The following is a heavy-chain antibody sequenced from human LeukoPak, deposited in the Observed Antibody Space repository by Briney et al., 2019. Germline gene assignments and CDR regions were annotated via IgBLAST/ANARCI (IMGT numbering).Heavy chain of an antibody. D-gene: IGHD6-6*01. CDR2: INHSGST. V-gene: IGHV4-34*01. CDR1: GGSFNGYY. J-gene: IGHJ6*02. CDR3: ARARGSAARHYYYYYGMDV. Sequence: SETLSLICAVYGGSFNGYYWRWLRQPPGKGRTGMGEINHSGSTHYNPSLKNRVTISVDTSKNQFSLKLSSVTAADTAVYYCARARGSAARHYYYYYGMDVWGQGTTVTVSS.